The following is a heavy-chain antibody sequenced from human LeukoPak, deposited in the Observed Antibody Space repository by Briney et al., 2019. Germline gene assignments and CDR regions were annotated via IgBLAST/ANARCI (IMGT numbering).Heavy chain of an antibody. D-gene: IGHD5-18*01. CDR2: ISSSGGST. V-gene: IGHV3-23*01. Sequence: GGSLRLSCAASGFIFSSYAMSWVRQAPGKGLEWVSAISSSGGSTYYADSVKGRFTISRDNSKNTLYLQMNSLRAEDTAVYYCAKGEWIQFQLYYFDYWGQGTLVTVSS. CDR1: GFIFSSYA. CDR3: AKGEWIQFQLYYFDY. J-gene: IGHJ4*02.